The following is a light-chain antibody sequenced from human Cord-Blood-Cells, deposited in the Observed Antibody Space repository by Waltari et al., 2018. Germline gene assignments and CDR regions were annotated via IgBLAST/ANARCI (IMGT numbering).Light chain of an antibody. CDR2: GNS. CDR3: QSYDSSRRV. J-gene: IGLJ3*02. V-gene: IGLV1-40*01. CDR1: SSNIGAGYD. Sequence: QSVLTQPPSVSGAPGQRVTISCTGSSSNIGAGYDLHWYQQLPGTAPKLLIYGNSNRPSGVPDRFSGSKSGTSASLAITGLQAEDEADYYCQSYDSSRRVFGGGTKLTVL.